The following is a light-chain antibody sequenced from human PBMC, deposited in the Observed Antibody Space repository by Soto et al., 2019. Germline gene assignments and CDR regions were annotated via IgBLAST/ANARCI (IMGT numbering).Light chain of an antibody. CDR2: DVS. J-gene: IGLJ2*01. CDR1: SSDVGGYNY. CDR3: SSYTSSSTVV. Sequence: QSALPQPASVSGSPGQSITISCTGTSSDVGGYNYVSWYQQHPGKAPKLMIYDVSNRPSGVSSRFSGSKSGNTASLTISGLQAEDEADYYCSSYTSSSTVVFAGGTKVTVL. V-gene: IGLV2-14*01.